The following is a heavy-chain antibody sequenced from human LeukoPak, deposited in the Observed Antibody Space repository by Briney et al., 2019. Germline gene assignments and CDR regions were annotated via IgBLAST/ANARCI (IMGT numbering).Heavy chain of an antibody. CDR2: ISSSSSTI. V-gene: IGHV3-48*01. D-gene: IGHD2-15*01. Sequence: GGSLRLSCAASGFTFSSYSMNWVRQAPGKGLEWVSYISSSSSTIYYADSVKGRFTISRDNAKNSLYLQMNSLRAEDTAVYYCARGGGTWAAEYFQHWGQGTLVTVSS. J-gene: IGHJ1*01. CDR3: ARGGGTWAAEYFQH. CDR1: GFTFSSYS.